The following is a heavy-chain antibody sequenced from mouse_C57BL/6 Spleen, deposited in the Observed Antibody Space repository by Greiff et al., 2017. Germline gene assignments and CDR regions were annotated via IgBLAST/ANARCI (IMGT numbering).Heavy chain of an antibody. D-gene: IGHD2-4*01. CDR2: ISSGSSTI. Sequence: EVKVVESGGGLVKPGGSLKLSCAASGFTFSDYGMHWVCQAPEKGLEWVAYISSGSSTIYYADTVKGRFTISRDNAKNTLFLQMTSLRSEDTAMYYCARPGDYDPFAYWGQGTLVTVSA. J-gene: IGHJ3*01. CDR3: ARPGDYDPFAY. V-gene: IGHV5-17*01. CDR1: GFTFSDYG.